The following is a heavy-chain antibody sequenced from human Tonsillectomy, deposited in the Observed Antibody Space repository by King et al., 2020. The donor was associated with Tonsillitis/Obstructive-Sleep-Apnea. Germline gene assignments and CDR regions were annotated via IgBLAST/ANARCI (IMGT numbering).Heavy chain of an antibody. J-gene: IGHJ4*02. CDR2: ISYDGSNK. D-gene: IGHD4-23*01. Sequence: VQLVESGGGVVQPGRSLRLSCAASGFTFSSYAMHWVRQAPGKGLEWVALISYDGSNKYYADSVKGRFTISRDNSKNTLYLQMNSLRPDDTAAYNCARDHDYGGHFDYWGQGTLVTVSA. CDR3: ARDHDYGGHFDY. CDR1: GFTFSSYA. V-gene: IGHV3-30*04.